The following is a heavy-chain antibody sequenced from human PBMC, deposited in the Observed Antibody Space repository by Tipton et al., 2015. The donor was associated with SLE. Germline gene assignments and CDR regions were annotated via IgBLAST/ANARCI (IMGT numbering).Heavy chain of an antibody. CDR3: ARLTMTSIAY. Sequence: TLSLTCTVSSGSISSGDYYWSWIRQPPGKGLEWIGYIYYSGSTYYNPSLKSRAIISLDASKNQFSLKLTSVTAADTAMYHCARLTMTSIAYWGQGTLVTVSS. V-gene: IGHV4-30-4*01. CDR2: IYYSGST. J-gene: IGHJ4*02. D-gene: IGHD5-24*01. CDR1: SGSISSGDYY.